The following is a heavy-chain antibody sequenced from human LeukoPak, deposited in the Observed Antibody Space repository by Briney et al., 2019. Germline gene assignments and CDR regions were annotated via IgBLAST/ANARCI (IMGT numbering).Heavy chain of an antibody. Sequence: GESLKISCKGSGYSFPGCWIAWVRQMRGKGLEGMGIIYPDDSNMRYSPCLPGQGTISADRSISTTFLQWSSLKASDTAMYYCARFGGATFAQSFFDYWGQGTLVTVSS. CDR1: GYSFPGCW. CDR2: IYPDDSNM. D-gene: IGHD3-16*01. V-gene: IGHV5-51*01. CDR3: ARFGGATFAQSFFDY. J-gene: IGHJ4*02.